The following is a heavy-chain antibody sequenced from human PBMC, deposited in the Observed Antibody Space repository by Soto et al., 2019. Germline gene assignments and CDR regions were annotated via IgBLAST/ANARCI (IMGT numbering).Heavy chain of an antibody. V-gene: IGHV4-39*01. CDR1: VGSVSNNNDY. J-gene: IGHJ4*02. CDR2: VHYSDST. Sequence: PSETLSITCTVSVGSVSNNNDYWGWIRQPPGKGLEWIGSVHYSDSTHYNPSLKSRVIISVDTSRKQFSLKLSSVTAADTAVYYCVRQVSWWVGAFDWGQGTLVTV. CDR3: VRQVSWWVGAFD. D-gene: IGHD1-26*01.